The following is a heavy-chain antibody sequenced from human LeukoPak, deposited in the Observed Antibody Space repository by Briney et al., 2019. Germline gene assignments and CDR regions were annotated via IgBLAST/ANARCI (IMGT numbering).Heavy chain of an antibody. CDR2: IYYSGST. CDR3: ARVSASRGWPHTSYYYYYYMDV. Sequence: SETLSLTCTVSGGSISSSSYYWGWIRQPPGKGLEWIGSIYYSGSTYYNPSLKSRVTTSVDTSKNQFSLKLCSVTAADTAVYYCARVSASRGWPHTSYYYYYYMDVWGKGTTVTVSS. J-gene: IGHJ6*03. D-gene: IGHD6-19*01. V-gene: IGHV4-39*07. CDR1: GGSISSSSYY.